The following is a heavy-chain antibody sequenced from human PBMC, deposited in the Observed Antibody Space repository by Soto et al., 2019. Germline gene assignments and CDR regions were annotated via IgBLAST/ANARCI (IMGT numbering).Heavy chain of an antibody. CDR3: AKYCSSDVCFDY. D-gene: IGHD2-8*01. CDR1: GFTFSSCS. CDR2: ISGSGDTK. J-gene: IGHJ4*02. V-gene: IGHV3-48*02. Sequence: GGSLRLSCASSGFTFSSCSMNWVRQAPGKGLEWVSFISGSGDTKYYADSVKGRFTISRDNAKNSLYLQMSSLRDEDTAVYYWAKYCSSDVCFDYWRQGTLVTVSS.